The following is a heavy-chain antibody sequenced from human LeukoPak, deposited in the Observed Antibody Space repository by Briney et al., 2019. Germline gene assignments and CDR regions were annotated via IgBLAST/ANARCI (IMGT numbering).Heavy chain of an antibody. Sequence: GGSLRLSCAASGFTFDDYAMHWVRQAPGKGLEWVSGISWNGGSIGYADSVKGRFTISRDNAKNSLYLQMNSLRAEDTAVYYCARGEPTDYWGQGTLVTVSS. CDR3: ARGEPTDY. D-gene: IGHD1-14*01. CDR2: ISWNGGSI. V-gene: IGHV3-9*01. J-gene: IGHJ4*02. CDR1: GFTFDDYA.